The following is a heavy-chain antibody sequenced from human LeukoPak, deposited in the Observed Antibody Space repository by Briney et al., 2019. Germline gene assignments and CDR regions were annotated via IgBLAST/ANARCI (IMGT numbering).Heavy chain of an antibody. V-gene: IGHV4-4*07. Sequence: SETLSLTCTVSGGSISSHYWSWIRQPAGKGLEWIGRMYSNGNGNYSPSLKSRVTMSVDTSKNQSSLRLTSVTAADTAVYYCARDESGSGYSFDYWGQGTQVTVSS. CDR2: MYSNGNG. CDR1: GGSISSHY. CDR3: ARDESGSGYSFDY. J-gene: IGHJ4*02. D-gene: IGHD3-3*01.